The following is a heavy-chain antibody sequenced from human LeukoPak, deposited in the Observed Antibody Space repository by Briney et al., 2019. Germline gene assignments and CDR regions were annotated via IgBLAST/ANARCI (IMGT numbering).Heavy chain of an antibody. J-gene: IGHJ5*02. V-gene: IGHV1-8*02. CDR1: GYTFTNYD. CDR3: AKAPRPRQWLVRGYFDP. Sequence: ASEKVSCKCSGYTFTNYDINCVRQATRQPLERMGWMNPNSGDTGFAYKIPARVSLTTNTSISTAYMEPRSLKFEDTAMYYCAKAPRPRQWLVRGYFDPWGEGTLVTVSS. D-gene: IGHD6-19*01. CDR2: MNPNSGDT.